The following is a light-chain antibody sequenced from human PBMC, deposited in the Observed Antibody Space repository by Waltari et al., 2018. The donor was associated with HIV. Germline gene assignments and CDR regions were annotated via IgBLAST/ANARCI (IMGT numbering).Light chain of an antibody. V-gene: IGKV1-8*01. CDR3: HQYHRYPQT. CDR2: GSS. Sequence: AIRLTQSPPSFSASTGGRVTITCRASQNLGNSLAWYQHKQGSAPGLLIYGSSTLQKGVASRFSGSASGTNFTLTISCLQSEDFATFSCHQYHRYPQTFGQGTRVEMK. J-gene: IGKJ1*01. CDR1: QNLGNS.